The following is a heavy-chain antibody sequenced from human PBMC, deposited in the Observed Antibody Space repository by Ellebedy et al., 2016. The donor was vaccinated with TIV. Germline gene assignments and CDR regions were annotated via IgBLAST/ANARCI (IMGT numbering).Heavy chain of an antibody. J-gene: IGHJ4*02. CDR1: GFSFSSYA. D-gene: IGHD7-27*01. Sequence: PGGSLRLSCSASGFSFSSYAMHWVRQAPGKGLEWVAIISYDGSHRYYADSVKGRFAISRDISKNTLYLQMNSLRAEDTAVYWCASWDFDYWGQGTLVTVSS. CDR3: ASWDFDY. CDR2: ISYDGSHR. V-gene: IGHV3-30*09.